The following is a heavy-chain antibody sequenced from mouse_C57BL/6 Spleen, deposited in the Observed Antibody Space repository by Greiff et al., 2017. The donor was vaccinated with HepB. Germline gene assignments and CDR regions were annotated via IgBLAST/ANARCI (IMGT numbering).Heavy chain of an antibody. V-gene: IGHV5-6*01. J-gene: IGHJ2*01. CDR1: GFTFSSYG. Sequence: EVQLVESGGDLVKPGGSLKLSCAASGFTFSSYGMSWVRQTPDKRLEWVATISSGGSYTYYPDSVKGRFTISRDNAKNTLYLQMSSLKSEDTAMYYCARQGTTVAGYYFDYWGQGTTLTVSS. D-gene: IGHD1-1*01. CDR2: ISSGGSYT. CDR3: ARQGTTVAGYYFDY.